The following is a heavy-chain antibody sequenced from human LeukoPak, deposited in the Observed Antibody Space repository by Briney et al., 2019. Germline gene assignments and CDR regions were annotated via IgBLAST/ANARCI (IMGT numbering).Heavy chain of an antibody. CDR3: ASLHDFWSPFDP. J-gene: IGHJ5*02. Sequence: SETLSLTCILSVGSISSYYWSWIRQPPGKGLEWIGYIYYSGSTNYNPSLKSRVTISVDTSKNHFSLKLSSVTAADTAVCYCASLHDFWSPFDPWGQGTLVTVSS. V-gene: IGHV4-59*01. D-gene: IGHD3-3*01. CDR1: VGSISSYY. CDR2: IYYSGST.